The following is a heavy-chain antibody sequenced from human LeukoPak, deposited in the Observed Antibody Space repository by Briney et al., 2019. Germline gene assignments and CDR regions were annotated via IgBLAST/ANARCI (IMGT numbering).Heavy chain of an antibody. D-gene: IGHD2-2*01. CDR1: GFTFSDYY. V-gene: IGHV3-23*01. J-gene: IGHJ4*02. Sequence: PGGSLRLSCAASGFTFSDYYMSWVRQAPGEGLEWVSGISGSGGSTYYTDSVKGRFTISRDNSKNTLHLQMSSLRAEDTALYYCVKDRCDRTTCPEVWGQGTLVTVSS. CDR2: ISGSGGST. CDR3: VKDRCDRTTCPEV.